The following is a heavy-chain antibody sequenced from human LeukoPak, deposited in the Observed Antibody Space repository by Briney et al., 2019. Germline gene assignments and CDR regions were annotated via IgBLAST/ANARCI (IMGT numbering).Heavy chain of an antibody. D-gene: IGHD5-12*01. CDR3: ARRPRGGYRYDY. CDR1: GGSISSYY. CDR2: IYNNGSP. V-gene: IGHV4-59*01. Sequence: PSETLSLTCSVSGGSISSYYWTWIRQPPGKGLEWIGYIYNNGSPNYSPSLKSRVTISLDTSKNQFSLKLNSVTAADTAVYYCARRPRGGYRYDYWGQGTLVTVSS. J-gene: IGHJ4*02.